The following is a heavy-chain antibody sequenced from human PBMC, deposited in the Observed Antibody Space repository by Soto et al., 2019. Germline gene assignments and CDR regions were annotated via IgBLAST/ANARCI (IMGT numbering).Heavy chain of an antibody. D-gene: IGHD6-19*01. J-gene: IGHJ6*02. Sequence: PSQTLSLTCAISGDSVSSNSAAWNWIRQSPSRGLEWLGRTYYRSKWYNDYAVSVKSRITINPDTSKNQFSLQLNSVTPEDTAVYYCARDRNSSGWLYYYYYYGMDVWGQGTTVTVS. CDR3: ARDRNSSGWLYYYYYYGMDV. CDR1: GDSVSSNSAA. V-gene: IGHV6-1*01. CDR2: TYYRSKWYN.